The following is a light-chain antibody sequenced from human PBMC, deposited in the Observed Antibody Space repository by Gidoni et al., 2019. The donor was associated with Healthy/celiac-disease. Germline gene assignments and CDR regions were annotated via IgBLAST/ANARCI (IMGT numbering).Light chain of an antibody. Sequence: DIQMTQSPSSLSASVGDRVTITCQASQDISNYLNWYQQKTGQAPKLLIYDASNLETGVPSRFSGSGSGTDFTFTISSLQPEDIATYYCQQYDNLPITFGQGTRLEIK. CDR1: QDISNY. V-gene: IGKV1-33*01. J-gene: IGKJ5*01. CDR3: QQYDNLPIT. CDR2: DAS.